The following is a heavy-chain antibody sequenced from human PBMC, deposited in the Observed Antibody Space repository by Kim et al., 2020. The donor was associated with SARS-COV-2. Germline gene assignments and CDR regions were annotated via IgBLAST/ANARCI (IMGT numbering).Heavy chain of an antibody. CDR2: IYCDGGRT. Sequence: GGSLRLSCAASGFTFGGYGMSWVRQAPGKGLEWVSVIYCDGGRTDYADSVKGRFTISRDNAKNSLYLQMNSLRAEDTALYHCARVRLGFFGRGWYSYYGMDVWGQGTTVTVSS. CDR1: GFTFGGYG. V-gene: IGHV3-20*01. CDR3: ARVRLGFFGRGWYSYYGMDV. J-gene: IGHJ6*02. D-gene: IGHD6-19*01.